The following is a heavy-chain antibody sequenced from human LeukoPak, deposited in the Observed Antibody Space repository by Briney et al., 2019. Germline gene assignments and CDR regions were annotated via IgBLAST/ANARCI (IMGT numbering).Heavy chain of an antibody. CDR3: PRVHGYYTGIYYFDF. CDR1: GYTFTSYG. CDR2: ISTSNGNT. V-gene: IGHV1-18*01. D-gene: IGHD4-23*01. J-gene: IGHJ4*02. Sequence: ASVRVSCKTSGYTFTSYGIAWVRQAPGQGLEWMGWISTSNGNTKYVENFQGRVTMTTDTSTSTAYMEVRSLRSDDTALYYCPRVHGYYTGIYYFDFWRQGSLVTVSS.